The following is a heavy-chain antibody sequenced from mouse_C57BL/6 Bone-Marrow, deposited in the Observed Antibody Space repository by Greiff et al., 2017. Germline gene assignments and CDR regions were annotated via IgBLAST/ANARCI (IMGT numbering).Heavy chain of an antibody. CDR2: INPGSGGT. D-gene: IGHD1-1*02. CDR3: ARDYGLFFDY. V-gene: IGHV1-54*01. J-gene: IGHJ2*01. CDR1: GYAFTNYL. Sequence: QVQLQQSGAELVRPGTSVKVSCKASGYAFTNYLIEWVKQRPGQGLEWIGVINPGSGGTNYNEKFKGKATLTADKSSRTAYMQLSSLTSEDSAVYFCARDYGLFFDYWGQGTTLTVSS.